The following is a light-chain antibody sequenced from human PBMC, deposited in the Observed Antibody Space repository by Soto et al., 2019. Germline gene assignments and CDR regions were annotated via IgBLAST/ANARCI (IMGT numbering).Light chain of an antibody. J-gene: IGKJ1*01. CDR3: QQSYSTLRT. CDR1: QSISSY. CDR2: AAS. Sequence: DIQMTQSPSSLSASVGDIFTITCRASQSISSYLNLYQQKPGKAPKLLIYAASSLQSGVPSRFSGSGSGTDFTLTISSLQPEDFATYYCQQSYSTLRTFGQGTKVDIK. V-gene: IGKV1-39*01.